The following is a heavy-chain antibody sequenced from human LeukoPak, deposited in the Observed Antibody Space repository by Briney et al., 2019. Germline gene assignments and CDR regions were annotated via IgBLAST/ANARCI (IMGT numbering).Heavy chain of an antibody. Sequence: ASVKVSCKASGYTFISYYMHWVRQAPGQGLEWMGIINPSGGSTSYAQKFQGRVTMTRDTSTSTVYMELSSLRSEDTAVYYCAKDPLYCSSTSCYGTDWGQGTLVTVSS. CDR3: AKDPLYCSSTSCYGTD. J-gene: IGHJ4*02. CDR2: INPSGGST. CDR1: GYTFISYY. D-gene: IGHD2-2*01. V-gene: IGHV1-46*01.